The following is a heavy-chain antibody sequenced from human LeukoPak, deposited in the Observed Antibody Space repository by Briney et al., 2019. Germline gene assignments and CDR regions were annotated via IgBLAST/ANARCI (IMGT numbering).Heavy chain of an antibody. CDR2: MNPNSGNT. D-gene: IGHD2-8*02. CDR3: SRVAGGDAFDI. Sequence: ASVNVSCKASGYTFTSYDITWVRQATGQGLEWMGWMNPNSGNTGYAQKFQGRVTMTSNTSIRTAYMELSSLMSEDTPGYYCSRVAGGDAFDIWGQGTMVTVSS. CDR1: GYTFTSYD. J-gene: IGHJ3*02. V-gene: IGHV1-8*01.